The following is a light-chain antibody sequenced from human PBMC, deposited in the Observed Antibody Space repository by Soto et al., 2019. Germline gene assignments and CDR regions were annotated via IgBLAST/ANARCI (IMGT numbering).Light chain of an antibody. CDR2: AVT. V-gene: IGLV2-14*03. CDR3: TPHSDSRPVA. J-gene: IGLJ2*01. CDR1: RSDIGLNNY. Sequence: QSAPTKPACVSGSPGQSITISCTGTRSDIGLNNYVSWYQQHPGKAPALIIYAVTYRPSGVSSRFSGSKSRDTASLTISGLRTEDEADYYCTPHSDSRPVAFGGGTKVTVL.